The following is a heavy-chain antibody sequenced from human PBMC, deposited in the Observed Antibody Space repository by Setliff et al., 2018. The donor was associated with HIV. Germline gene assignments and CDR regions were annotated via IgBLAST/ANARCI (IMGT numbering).Heavy chain of an antibody. V-gene: IGHV4-39*01. Sequence: PSETLSLTCTVSGASISSTLYYWAWIRQPPGKRLVWIGSIYYSGSTYYNPSLKSRLTMSVDTSKNQFSLNLSSVTATDTAVYYCARSSRVNCGGDCYLFDYWGQGTPVTVSS. CDR2: IYYSGST. CDR1: GASISSTLYY. CDR3: ARSSRVNCGGDCYLFDY. J-gene: IGHJ4*02. D-gene: IGHD2-21*02.